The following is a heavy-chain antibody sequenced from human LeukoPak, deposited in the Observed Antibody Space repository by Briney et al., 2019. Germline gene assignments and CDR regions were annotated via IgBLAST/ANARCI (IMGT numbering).Heavy chain of an antibody. V-gene: IGHV4-30-2*03. CDR2: IYHSGST. CDR1: GGSISSGGYS. J-gene: IGHJ5*02. Sequence: SETLSLTCAVSGGSISSGGYSWSWIRQPPGKGLEWIGYIYHSGSTYYNPSLKSRVTISVDTSKNQFSLKLSSVTAADTAVYYCARRQGYANWFDPWGQGTLVTVSS. D-gene: IGHD2-2*01. CDR3: ARRQGYANWFDP.